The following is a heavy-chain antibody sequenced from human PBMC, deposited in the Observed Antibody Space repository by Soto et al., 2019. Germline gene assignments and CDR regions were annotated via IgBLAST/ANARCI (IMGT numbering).Heavy chain of an antibody. CDR3: ARSRTDYGDHYFGH. D-gene: IGHD4-17*01. Sequence: SETLSLTCTVSGGSISSYYWSWIRQPPGKGLEWIGYIYYSGSTNYNPSLKSRVTISVDTSKNQFSLKLSSVTAADTAVYYCARSRTDYGDHYFGHWGQGTLVTVSS. CDR2: IYYSGST. V-gene: IGHV4-59*01. J-gene: IGHJ4*02. CDR1: GGSISSYY.